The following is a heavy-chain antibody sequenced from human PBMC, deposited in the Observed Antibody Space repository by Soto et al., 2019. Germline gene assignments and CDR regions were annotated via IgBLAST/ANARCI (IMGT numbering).Heavy chain of an antibody. CDR2: ISSLSSPR. CDR1: GFTFSGYS. D-gene: IGHD1-26*01. CDR3: AREDILGARSFDY. J-gene: IGHJ4*02. V-gene: IGHV3-48*02. Sequence: GGSLRLSCAASGFTFSGYSMNWVCQAPGKGLEWVSYISSLSSPRYYAESVEGRFIISRDNAKNSLYLEMNSLRDDDTAVYFCAREDILGARSFDYWGQGTLVTVSS.